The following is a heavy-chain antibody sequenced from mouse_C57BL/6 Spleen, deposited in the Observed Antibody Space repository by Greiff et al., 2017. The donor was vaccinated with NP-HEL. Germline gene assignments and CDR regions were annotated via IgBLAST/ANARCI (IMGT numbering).Heavy chain of an antibody. CDR1: GYTFTSYW. D-gene: IGHD2-3*01. CDR3: GRSPDGYYIDY. Sequence: QVQLKQPGAELVRPGSSVKLSCKASGYTFTSYWMHWVKQRPIQGLEWIGNIDPSDSETHYNQKFKDKATLTVDKSSSTAYMQLSSLTSEDSGVYYCGRSPDGYYIDYWGQGTTLTVSS. V-gene: IGHV1-52*01. J-gene: IGHJ2*01. CDR2: IDPSDSET.